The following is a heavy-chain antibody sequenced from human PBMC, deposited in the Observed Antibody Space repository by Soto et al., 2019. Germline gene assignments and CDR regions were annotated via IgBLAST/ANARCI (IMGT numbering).Heavy chain of an antibody. CDR3: ASYGGKVTTSGKFEY. D-gene: IGHD4-17*01. V-gene: IGHV4-39*01. Sequence: PSETLSLTCTVSGGSISSSSYYWGWIRQPPGKGLEWIGSIYYSGSTYYNPSLKSRVTISVDTSKNQFSLKLSSVTAADTAVYYCASYGGKVTTSGKFEYWGQGTLVTVSS. CDR2: IYYSGST. J-gene: IGHJ4*02. CDR1: GGSISSSSYY.